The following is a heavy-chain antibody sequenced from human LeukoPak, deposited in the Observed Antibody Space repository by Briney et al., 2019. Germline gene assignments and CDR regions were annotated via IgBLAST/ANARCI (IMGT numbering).Heavy chain of an antibody. V-gene: IGHV3-21*01. CDR2: ISSSSSYI. J-gene: IGHJ6*02. D-gene: IGHD2-15*01. CDR3: ASGYCSGGSCYPDYYYGMDV. Sequence: GGSLRLSCAASGFTFSSYSMNWVRQAPGKGLEWVSSISSSSSYIYYADSVKGRFTISRDNAKNSLYLRMNSLRAEDTAVYYCASGYCSGGSCYPDYYYGMDVWGQGTTVTVSS. CDR1: GFTFSSYS.